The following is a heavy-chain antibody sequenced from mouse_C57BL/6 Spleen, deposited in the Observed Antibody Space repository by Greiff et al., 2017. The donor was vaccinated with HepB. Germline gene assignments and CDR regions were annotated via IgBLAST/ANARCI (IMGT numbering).Heavy chain of an antibody. Sequence: QVQLQQSGAELVRPGTSVKVSCKASGYAFTNYLIEWVKQRPGQGLEWIGVINPGSGVTNYNEKFKGKATLTAEKASSTADMQLSSLTSEDSAVYFCAREARSYAMDYWGQGTSVTVSS. CDR3: AREARSYAMDY. J-gene: IGHJ4*01. CDR1: GYAFTNYL. CDR2: INPGSGVT. V-gene: IGHV1-54*01. D-gene: IGHD1-1*01.